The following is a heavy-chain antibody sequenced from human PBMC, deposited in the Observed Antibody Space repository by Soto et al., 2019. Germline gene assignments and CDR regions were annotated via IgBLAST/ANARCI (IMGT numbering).Heavy chain of an antibody. CDR3: AKVFYYYDSSGYYYFDY. Sequence: EVQLLESGGGLVQPGGSLRLSCAASGFTFSSYAVSWVRQAPGKGPEWISSISGSGSTIYYADSVKGRFTISRDNSKNTLYLQMISLRAEDTAVYYCAKVFYYYDSSGYYYFDYWGQGTLVTVSS. CDR1: GFTFSSYA. D-gene: IGHD3-22*01. CDR2: ISGSGSTI. J-gene: IGHJ4*02. V-gene: IGHV3-23*01.